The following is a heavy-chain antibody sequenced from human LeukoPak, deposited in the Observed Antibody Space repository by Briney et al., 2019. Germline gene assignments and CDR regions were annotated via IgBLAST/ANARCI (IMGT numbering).Heavy chain of an antibody. CDR2: IYNDGIT. J-gene: IGHJ4*02. CDR1: GFTFSSYA. V-gene: IGHV3-53*01. CDR3: ARWFCSSIGCYYDY. D-gene: IGHD2-2*01. Sequence: GGSLRLSCAASGFTFSSYAMSWVRQAPGMGLEWVSIIYNDGITHYADSVKGRFTISRDNSKNTLYLQMNNLRAEDTAVYYCARWFCSSIGCYYDYWGQGTLVTVSS.